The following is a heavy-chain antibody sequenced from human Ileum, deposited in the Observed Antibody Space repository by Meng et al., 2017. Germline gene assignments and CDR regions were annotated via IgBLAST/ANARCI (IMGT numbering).Heavy chain of an antibody. CDR1: GGSFSNSY. D-gene: IGHD3-9*01. CDR3: ARGDDWAKSGNF. V-gene: IGHV4-34*01. J-gene: IGHJ4*02. CDR2: IHPSGST. Sequence: HLRQGGAVLLNPSQTLSLTCAVYGGSFSNSYLTWIRQSPGKGLEWIGEIHPSGSTYYSPSLQSRVTITLDTSKHQFSLTLNSVTAADTAVYYCARGDDWAKSGNFWGQGTLVTVSS.